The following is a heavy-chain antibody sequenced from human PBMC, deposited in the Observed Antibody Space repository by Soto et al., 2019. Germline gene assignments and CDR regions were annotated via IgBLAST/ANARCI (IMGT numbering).Heavy chain of an antibody. CDR2: ISRSGGGNFAGTT. D-gene: IGHD1-1*01. CDR3: ARGEHWNDWGGFDL. Sequence: GGSLRLSCSASGFNVGDLSMNWIRQAPGKGLEWFAYISRSGGGNFAGTTHYAGSVKGRFTISRDDAQNSVHLQMDSLRADDTAVYFCARGEHWNDWGGFDLWGPGTLVTVSS. V-gene: IGHV3-11*05. J-gene: IGHJ5*02. CDR1: GFNVGDLS.